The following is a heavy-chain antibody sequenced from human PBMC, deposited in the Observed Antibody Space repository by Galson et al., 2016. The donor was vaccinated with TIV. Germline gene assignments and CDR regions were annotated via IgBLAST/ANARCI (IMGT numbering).Heavy chain of an antibody. CDR1: GFSLKDYG. Sequence: SLRLSCAVSGFSLKDYGTHWVRQAPGEGLEWVAVIGYDGTSKYYADSVKGRFTISRDTSTNTLSLRMDSLIGEDTAMYYCARSAGIGTRFWYVFDYWGQGSMVTVSS. V-gene: IGHV3-33*01. J-gene: IGHJ4*02. CDR3: ARSAGIGTRFWYVFDY. CDR2: IGYDGTSK. D-gene: IGHD1-1*01.